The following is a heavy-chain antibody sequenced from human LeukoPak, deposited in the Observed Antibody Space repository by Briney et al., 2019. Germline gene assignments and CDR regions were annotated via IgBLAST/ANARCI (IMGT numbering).Heavy chain of an antibody. CDR1: GFTFDDYA. CDR3: AIESWGDYEGYFQH. D-gene: IGHD4-17*01. J-gene: IGHJ1*01. CDR2: ISWNSGSI. Sequence: GGSLRLSCAASGFTFDDYAMHWVRQAPGKGLEWVSGISWNSGSIGYADSVKGRFTISRDNAKNSLYLQMNSLRAEDTALYYCAIESWGDYEGYFQHWGQGTLVTVSS. V-gene: IGHV3-9*01.